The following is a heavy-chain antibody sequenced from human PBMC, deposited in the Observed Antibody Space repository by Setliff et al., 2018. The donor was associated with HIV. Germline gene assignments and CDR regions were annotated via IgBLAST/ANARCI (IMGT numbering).Heavy chain of an antibody. V-gene: IGHV3-30*02. J-gene: IGHJ6*03. D-gene: IGHD1-7*01. CDR3: AKNTPSIINYPYYYYMDV. CDR1: GFTFSSYG. CDR2: IRYDGSNK. Sequence: PGGSLRLSCAASGFTFSSYGLHWVRQAPGKGLEWVAFIRYDGSNKYYADSVKGRFTISRDSSKSTLYLQMNSLRDGDTALYYCAKNTPSIINYPYYYYMDVWGKGTTVTVSS.